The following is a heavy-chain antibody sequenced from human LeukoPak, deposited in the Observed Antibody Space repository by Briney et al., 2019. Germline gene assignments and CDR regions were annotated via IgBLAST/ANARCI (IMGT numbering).Heavy chain of an antibody. Sequence: SETLSLTCTVSGGSISSGGYYWSWIRQPPGKGLEWIGYIYHSGSTYYNPSLKSRVTISVDTSKNQFSLKLSSVTAADTAVYYCARHRGYSYPFDAFDIWGQGTMVTVSS. V-gene: IGHV4-30-2*01. D-gene: IGHD5-18*01. J-gene: IGHJ3*02. CDR2: IYHSGST. CDR1: GGSISSGGYY. CDR3: ARHRGYSYPFDAFDI.